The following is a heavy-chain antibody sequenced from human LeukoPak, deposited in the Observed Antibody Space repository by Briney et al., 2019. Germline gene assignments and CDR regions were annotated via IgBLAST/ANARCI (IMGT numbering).Heavy chain of an antibody. CDR1: GFTFSSYW. D-gene: IGHD4-17*01. Sequence: GGSLTLSCAASGFTFSSYWMHWVRQAPGKGLVWVSRINSDGSSTSYADSVKGRFTISRDNAKNTLYLQMNSLRAEDTAVYYCARTYGGYDDAFDIWGQGTMVTVSS. V-gene: IGHV3-74*01. J-gene: IGHJ3*02. CDR3: ARTYGGYDDAFDI. CDR2: INSDGSST.